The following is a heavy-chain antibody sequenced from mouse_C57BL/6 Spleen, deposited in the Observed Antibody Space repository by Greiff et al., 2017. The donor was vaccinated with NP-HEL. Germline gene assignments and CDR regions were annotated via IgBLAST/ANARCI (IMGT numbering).Heavy chain of an antibody. V-gene: IGHV5-17*01. Sequence: EVKLMESGGGLVKPGGSLKLSCAASGFTFSDYGMHWVRQAPEKGLEWVAYISSGSSTIYYADTVKGRFTISRDNAKNTLFLQMTSLRSEDTAMYYCARELRLRRNYAMDYWGQGTSVTVSS. CDR2: ISSGSSTI. CDR3: ARELRLRRNYAMDY. CDR1: GFTFSDYG. J-gene: IGHJ4*01. D-gene: IGHD3-2*02.